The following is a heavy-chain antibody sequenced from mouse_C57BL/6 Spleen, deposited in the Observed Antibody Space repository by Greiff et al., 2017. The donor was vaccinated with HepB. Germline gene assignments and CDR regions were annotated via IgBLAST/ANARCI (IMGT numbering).Heavy chain of an antibody. V-gene: IGHV1-69*01. J-gene: IGHJ1*03. CDR1: GYTFTSYW. CDR3: ARGDGKEYFDV. D-gene: IGHD2-1*01. Sequence: VQLQQPGAELVMPGASVKLSCKASGYTFTSYWMHWVKQRPGQGLEWIGEIDPSDCYTNYNQKFKGKSTLTVDKSSSTAYMQLSSLTSEDSAVYYCARGDGKEYFDVWGTGTTVTVSS. CDR2: IDPSDCYT.